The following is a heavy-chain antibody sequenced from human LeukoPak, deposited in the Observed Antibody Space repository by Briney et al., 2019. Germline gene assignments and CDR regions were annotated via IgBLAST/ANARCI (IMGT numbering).Heavy chain of an antibody. D-gene: IGHD3-22*01. J-gene: IGHJ3*02. CDR3: ARARIRPYYYDTSGYRNDAFDI. V-gene: IGHV3-21*06. CDR1: GFIFSSYS. CDR2: ITSSSTYM. Sequence: GVSLRLSCVASGFIFSSYSMNWVRQAPGKGLEWVSSITSSSTYMYYVDSAKGRFTISRDNAKSSLYLQMYGLRAEDTAVYYCARARIRPYYYDTSGYRNDAFDIWGQGTMVTVSS.